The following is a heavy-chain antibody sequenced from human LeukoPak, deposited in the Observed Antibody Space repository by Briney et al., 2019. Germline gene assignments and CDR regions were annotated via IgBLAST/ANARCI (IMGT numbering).Heavy chain of an antibody. CDR2: IYYSGST. J-gene: IGHJ4*02. CDR1: GGSFSTYY. D-gene: IGHD1-26*01. Sequence: SETLSLTCTVSGGSFSTYYWSWIRQPPGKGLEWIGYIYYSGSTNYNPSLQSRVTISIETSKNQISLRLNSVTAADTAIYYCAKSGGYGLIDYWGQGTLVTVSS. CDR3: AKSGGYGLIDY. V-gene: IGHV4-59*08.